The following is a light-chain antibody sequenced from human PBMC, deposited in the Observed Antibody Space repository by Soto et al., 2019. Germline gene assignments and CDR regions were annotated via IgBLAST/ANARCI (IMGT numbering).Light chain of an antibody. J-gene: IGKJ1*01. CDR3: QQYNSYPRT. V-gene: IGKV1-5*01. CDR2: DAS. Sequence: DIKMKKSPSTLSASVGARVTITCRASQSISSWLAWYQQKPGKAPKLLIYDASSLESGVPSRFSGSGSGTELTITISSLQPDDFETYYGQQYNSYPRTFGQGTKVDIK. CDR1: QSISSW.